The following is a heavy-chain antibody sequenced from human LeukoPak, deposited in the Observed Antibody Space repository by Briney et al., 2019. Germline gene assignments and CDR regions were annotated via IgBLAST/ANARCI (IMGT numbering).Heavy chain of an antibody. CDR3: ARAGRAAAGTGDY. CDR1: GGSISSGDYY. CDR2: IYYSGST. Sequence: PSETLSLTCTVSGGSISSGDYYWSWIRQPPGEGLEWIGYIYYSGSTYYNPSLKSRVTISVDTSKNQFSLKLSSVTAADTAVYYCARAGRAAAGTGDYWGQGTLVTVSS. V-gene: IGHV4-30-4*08. J-gene: IGHJ4*02. D-gene: IGHD6-13*01.